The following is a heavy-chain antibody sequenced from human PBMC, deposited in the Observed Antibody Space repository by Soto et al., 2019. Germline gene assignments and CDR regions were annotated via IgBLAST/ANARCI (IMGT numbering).Heavy chain of an antibody. CDR2: IKQDGSEK. J-gene: IGHJ4*02. CDR3: ARGTNYFDY. Sequence: GGSLRLSCAASGLSFTTYWMNWVRQAPGKGLEWVANIKQDGSEKFYVDSVKGRFTISRDNAKNSLFLQMDSLRAEDTAVYYCARGTNYFDYWGQGTLVTVSS. V-gene: IGHV3-7*04. CDR1: GLSFTTYW.